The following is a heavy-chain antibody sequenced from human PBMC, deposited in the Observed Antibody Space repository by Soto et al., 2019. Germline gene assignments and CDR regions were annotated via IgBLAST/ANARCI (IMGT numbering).Heavy chain of an antibody. Sequence: QVQLQESGPGLVKPSETLSLTCSVSGGSISNHYWSWIRQPPGKGLEWIGYIYYNGNTNYNPSLKSPLTMSVDTSWNQISLKLTTVTAADTAVYYCTRANWYSEYWGQGTLVTVSS. D-gene: IGHD7-27*01. CDR3: TRANWYSEY. CDR2: IYYNGNT. CDR1: GGSISNHY. J-gene: IGHJ4*02. V-gene: IGHV4-59*11.